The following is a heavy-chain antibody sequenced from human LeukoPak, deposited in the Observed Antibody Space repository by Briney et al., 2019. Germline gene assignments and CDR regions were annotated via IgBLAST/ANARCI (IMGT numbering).Heavy chain of an antibody. CDR1: GYSFTSYY. J-gene: IGHJ4*02. V-gene: IGHV1-46*03. D-gene: IGHD1-26*01. CDR2: INPRTGDT. CDR3: AVGATDY. Sequence: ASVKVSCKASGYSFTSYYMHWVRQAPGQGLEWMGIINPRTGDTSYAQKFQGRVIVTGDTSTSTVYMELSSLRSEDTAVYYCAVGATDYWGQGTLVTVSS.